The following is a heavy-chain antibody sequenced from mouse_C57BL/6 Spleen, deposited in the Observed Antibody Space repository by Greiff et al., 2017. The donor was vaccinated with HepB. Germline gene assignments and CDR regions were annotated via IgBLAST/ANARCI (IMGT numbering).Heavy chain of an antibody. Sequence: EVQLQQSGPELVKPEASVKISCKASGYTFTDYYMNWVKQSHGKSLEWIGDINPNNGGTSYNQKFKGKATLTVDKSSSTAYMELRSLTSEDSAVYYCARSWDTTVVDGFAYWGQGTLVTVSA. CDR1: GYTFTDYY. V-gene: IGHV1-26*01. J-gene: IGHJ3*01. D-gene: IGHD1-1*01. CDR3: ARSWDTTVVDGFAY. CDR2: INPNNGGT.